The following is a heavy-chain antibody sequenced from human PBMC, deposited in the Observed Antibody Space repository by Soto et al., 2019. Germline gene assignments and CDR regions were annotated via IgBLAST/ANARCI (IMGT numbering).Heavy chain of an antibody. J-gene: IGHJ4*02. CDR3: ARAKEMATITSYFDY. Sequence: ASVKVSCKASGYTFTSYYMHWVRQAPGQGLEWMGIINPSGGSTSYAQKFQGRVTMTRDTSTSTVYMELSSLRSEDTAVYYCARAKEMATITSYFDYWGQGTLVTVSS. CDR1: GYTFTSYY. V-gene: IGHV1-46*01. D-gene: IGHD5-12*01. CDR2: INPSGGST.